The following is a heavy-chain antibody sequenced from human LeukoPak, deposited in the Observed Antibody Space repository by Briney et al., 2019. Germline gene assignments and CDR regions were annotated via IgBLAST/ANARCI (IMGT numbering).Heavy chain of an antibody. CDR3: AKIAAAPPRT. CDR1: GGSFSGYY. V-gene: IGHV4-34*01. Sequence: SETLSLTCAVYGGSFSGYYWSWIRQPPGKGLEWIGEINHSGSTNYNPSLKSRVTISVDTSKNQFSLKLSSVTAEDTAVYYCAKIAAAPPRTWGQGTLVTVSS. J-gene: IGHJ5*02. CDR2: INHSGST. D-gene: IGHD6-13*01.